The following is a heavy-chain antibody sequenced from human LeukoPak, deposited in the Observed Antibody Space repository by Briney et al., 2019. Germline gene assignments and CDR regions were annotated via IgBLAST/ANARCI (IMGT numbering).Heavy chain of an antibody. J-gene: IGHJ6*04. CDR2: IRYDVSNK. CDR1: AFTFSSFG. Sequence: GGSLRLSCAASAFTFSSFGMHWVRQAPGKGLEWVALIRYDVSNKYYADSVKGRFIISRDNAKNSLYLQMNSLRAEDTAVYYCAELGITMIGGVWGKGTTVTISS. V-gene: IGHV3-30*02. D-gene: IGHD3-10*02. CDR3: AELGITMIGGV.